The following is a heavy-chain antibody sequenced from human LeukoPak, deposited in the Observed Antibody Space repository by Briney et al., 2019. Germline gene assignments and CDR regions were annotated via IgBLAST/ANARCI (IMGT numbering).Heavy chain of an antibody. D-gene: IGHD6-13*01. V-gene: IGHV3-7*01. CDR1: GFTFSSYW. Sequence: PGGSLRLSCAASGFTFSSYWMSWVRQAPGKGLEWVANIKQDGSEKYYVDSVKGRFTISRDNAKNSLYLRMNSLRAEDTAVYYCTSVGSWYCNDYWGQGTLVTVSS. CDR3: TSVGSWYCNDY. CDR2: IKQDGSEK. J-gene: IGHJ4*02.